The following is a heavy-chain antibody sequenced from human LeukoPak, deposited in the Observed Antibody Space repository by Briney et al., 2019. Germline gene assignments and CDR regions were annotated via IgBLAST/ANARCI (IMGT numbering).Heavy chain of an antibody. J-gene: IGHJ4*02. CDR2: INPNNGGT. CDR3: AMASTTETTRTYFEY. CDR1: GYTLTGYF. V-gene: IGHV1-2*02. D-gene: IGHD1-1*01. Sequence: ASVKVSCKASGYTLTGYFIHWVRQAPGQGLEYMGWINPNNGGTKYAQKFQGSVTMTRDTSINTAYMELSSLRSDDTAVYYCAMASTTETTRTYFEYWGQGTLVTVSS.